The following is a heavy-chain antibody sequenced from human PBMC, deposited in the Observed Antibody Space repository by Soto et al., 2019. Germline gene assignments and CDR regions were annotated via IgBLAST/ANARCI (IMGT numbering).Heavy chain of an antibody. J-gene: IGHJ4*02. CDR2: ISGSGGST. Sequence: EVQLLESGGGLVQPGGSLRLSCAASGFTFSSYAMTWVRQAPGKGLEWVSGISGSGGSTYYADSVKGRFTISRDNSKNTLYLQMNSLRAEDTAVYYCARDGGRSMIVVVITTPLDYWGQGTLVTVSS. V-gene: IGHV3-23*01. CDR1: GFTFSSYA. CDR3: ARDGGRSMIVVVITTPLDY. D-gene: IGHD3-22*01.